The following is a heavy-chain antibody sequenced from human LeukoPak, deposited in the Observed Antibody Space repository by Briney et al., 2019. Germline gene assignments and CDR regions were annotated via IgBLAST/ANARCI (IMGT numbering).Heavy chain of an antibody. CDR3: ATQKYGDYYFDY. V-gene: IGHV5-51*01. CDR1: GPTVTNFW. CDR2: IFPGDSET. D-gene: IGHD2-21*02. Sequence: GESLKISCQVSGPTVTNFWITWARQMPGKGLEWMGIIFPGDSETRYSPSLQGQVTISVDKDSRTAFLQWTSLRASDTAMYYCATQKYGDYYFDYWGQGTLVTVSS. J-gene: IGHJ4*02.